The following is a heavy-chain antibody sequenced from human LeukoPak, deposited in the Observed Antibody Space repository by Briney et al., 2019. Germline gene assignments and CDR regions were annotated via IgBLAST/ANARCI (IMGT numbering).Heavy chain of an antibody. J-gene: IGHJ4*02. CDR3: ARLDVPQLPRY. CDR2: ISSSSSYT. D-gene: IGHD3-10*02. Sequence: GGSLRLSCAASGFTFSDYYMSWIRQAPGKGLEWVSYISSSSSYTNYADSVKGRFTISRDNAKNSLYLQMNSLRAEDTAVHYCARLDVPQLPRYWGQGTLVTVSS. CDR1: GFTFSDYY. V-gene: IGHV3-11*06.